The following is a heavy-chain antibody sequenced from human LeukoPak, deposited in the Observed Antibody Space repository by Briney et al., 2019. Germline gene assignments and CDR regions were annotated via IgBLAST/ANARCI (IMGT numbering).Heavy chain of an antibody. CDR2: ISSSGSTI. CDR1: GFTFSSYE. V-gene: IGHV3-48*03. J-gene: IGHJ4*02. Sequence: GGSLRLSCAASGFTFSSYEMNWVRQAPGKGLEWVSYISSSGSTIYYADSVKGRFTIFRDNAKNSLYLQMNSLRAEDTAVYYCARVGQLWAHDYWGQGTLVTVSS. D-gene: IGHD5-18*01. CDR3: ARVGQLWAHDY.